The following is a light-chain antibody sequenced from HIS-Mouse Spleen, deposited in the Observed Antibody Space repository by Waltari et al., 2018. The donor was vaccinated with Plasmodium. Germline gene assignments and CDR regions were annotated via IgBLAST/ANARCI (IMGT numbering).Light chain of an antibody. CDR3: YSAADNNLV. CDR2: KDS. J-gene: IGLJ3*02. CDR1: LLATQY. V-gene: IGLV3-27*01. Sequence: SSELTHPSSVSVSPGQTARITCSRDLLATQYARWFQQTPGQAPVLVIYKDSERPSGIPERFSGSSSGTTVTLTISGAQVEDEADYYCYSAADNNLVFGGGTKLTVL.